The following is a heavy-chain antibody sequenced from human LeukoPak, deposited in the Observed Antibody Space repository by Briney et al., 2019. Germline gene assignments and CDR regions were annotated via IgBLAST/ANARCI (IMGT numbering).Heavy chain of an antibody. CDR1: GFTFNSYG. V-gene: IGHV3-30*18. J-gene: IGHJ4*02. CDR2: ISYDGSNK. CDR3: AKDLRSYSYGSSGY. Sequence: GGSLRLSCAASGFTFNSYGIHWVRQAPGKGLEWVAVISYDGSNKYYADSVKGRFTISRDNSKNTLYLQMNSLRAEDTAVYYCAKDLRSYSYGSSGYWGQGTLVTVSS. D-gene: IGHD5-18*01.